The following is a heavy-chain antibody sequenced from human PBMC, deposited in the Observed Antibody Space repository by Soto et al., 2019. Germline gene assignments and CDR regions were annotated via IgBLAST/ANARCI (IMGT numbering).Heavy chain of an antibody. J-gene: IGHJ5*02. CDR3: ARGLLWFGERFDP. CDR1: GGSFSGYY. V-gene: IGHV4-34*01. CDR2: INHSGST. D-gene: IGHD3-10*01. Sequence: QVQLQQWGAGLLKPSETLSLTCAVYGGSFSGYYWSWIRQPPGKGLEWIGEINHSGSTNYNPSLTSRVTISVDPSKNPSSLKLSSVTAADTAVYYCARGLLWFGERFDPWGQGTLVTVSS.